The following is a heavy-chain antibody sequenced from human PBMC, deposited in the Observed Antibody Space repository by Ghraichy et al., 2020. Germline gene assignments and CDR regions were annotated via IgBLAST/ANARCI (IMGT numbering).Heavy chain of an antibody. J-gene: IGHJ3*02. V-gene: IGHV3-30*18. D-gene: IGHD2-15*01. CDR1: GFIFSTYA. Sequence: GGSLRLSCAASGFIFSTYAMHWVRQAPGKGLEWVAIISSDGINKFYADSVNGRFTISRDNSKNTLYLQMNSLRAEDTAVYYCAKKMAAYCTGGSCYLGAFDIWGQGTIVTVSS. CDR2: ISSDGINK. CDR3: AKKMAAYCTGGSCYLGAFDI.